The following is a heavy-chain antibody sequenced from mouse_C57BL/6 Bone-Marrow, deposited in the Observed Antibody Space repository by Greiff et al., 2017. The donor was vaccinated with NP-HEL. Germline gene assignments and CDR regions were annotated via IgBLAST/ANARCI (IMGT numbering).Heavy chain of an antibody. Sequence: QVQLKESGAELVKPGASVKISCKASGYAFSNYWMTWVKQRPGKGLEWIGQIYPGDGDTNYNGKFKDKATLTADKSSSTAYMQLSRLTSEDSAVYFCARGAYWGQGTLVTVSA. CDR3: ARGAY. CDR1: GYAFSNYW. V-gene: IGHV1-80*01. J-gene: IGHJ3*01. CDR2: IYPGDGDT.